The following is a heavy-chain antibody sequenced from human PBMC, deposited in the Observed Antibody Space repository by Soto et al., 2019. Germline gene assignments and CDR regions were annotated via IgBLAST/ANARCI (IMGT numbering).Heavy chain of an antibody. Sequence: GGSLRLSCAASGFTFSSYAMSWVRQAPGKGLEWVSAISGSGGSTYYADSVKGRFTISRDNSKNTLYLQMNSLRAEDTAVYYCAKMTNPRGYCSSTSCYSAFDIWGQGTMVTVSS. J-gene: IGHJ3*02. CDR1: GFTFSSYA. D-gene: IGHD2-2*01. CDR2: ISGSGGST. CDR3: AKMTNPRGYCSSTSCYSAFDI. V-gene: IGHV3-23*01.